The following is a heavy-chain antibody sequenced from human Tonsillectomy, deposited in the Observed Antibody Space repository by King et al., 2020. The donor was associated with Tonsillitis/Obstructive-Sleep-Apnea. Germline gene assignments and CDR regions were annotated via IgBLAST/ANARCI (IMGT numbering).Heavy chain of an antibody. CDR3: AKSPRSDFYLPSYYYYMDV. D-gene: IGHD3-3*01. CDR2: ISYDGSIK. Sequence: VQLVESGGGVVQPGRSLRLSCAASGFTFSSYGMHWVRQAPGKGLEWVAVISYDGSIKYYAGSVKGRFTISRDNSKNTVNLQMNSLRAEDTAVYYCAKSPRSDFYLPSYYYYMDVWGKRTTVTVSS. J-gene: IGHJ6*03. CDR1: GFTFSSYG. V-gene: IGHV3-30*18.